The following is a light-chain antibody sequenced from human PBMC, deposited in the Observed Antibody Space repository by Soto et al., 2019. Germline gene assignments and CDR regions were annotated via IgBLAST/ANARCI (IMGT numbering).Light chain of an antibody. CDR1: QSVSSN. CDR3: QHYTNWPRT. J-gene: IGKJ1*01. CDR2: VAS. V-gene: IGKV3-15*01. Sequence: EIVMTQSPATLSVSPGERATLSCRASQSVSSNLAWYQQKPCQAPRLLIYVASTRATGISARFSGSGSGIEFTLTISSLESEDFAVYYCQHYTNWPRTFGQGTKVEIK.